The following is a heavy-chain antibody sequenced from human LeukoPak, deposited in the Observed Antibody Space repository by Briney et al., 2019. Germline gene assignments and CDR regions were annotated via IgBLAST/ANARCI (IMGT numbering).Heavy chain of an antibody. CDR2: ISGSGGST. CDR1: GFTISSYW. Sequence: AGGSLRLSCAASGFTISSYWMDWVRQTPGKGLEWVSAISGSGGSTYYADSVKGRFTISRDNSKNTLYLQMNSLRAEDTAVYYCAKDQDSSGYYYRGDYFDYWGQGTLVTVSS. V-gene: IGHV3-23*01. J-gene: IGHJ4*02. CDR3: AKDQDSSGYYYRGDYFDY. D-gene: IGHD3-22*01.